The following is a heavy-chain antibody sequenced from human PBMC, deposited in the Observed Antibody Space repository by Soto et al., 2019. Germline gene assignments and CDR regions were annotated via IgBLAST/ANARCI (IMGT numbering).Heavy chain of an antibody. CDR2: ISSSSSTI. V-gene: IGHV3-48*02. D-gene: IGHD3-22*01. Sequence: EVQLVESGGGLVQPGGSLRLSCAASGFTFSSYSMNWVRQAPGKGLEWVSYISSSSSTIYYADSVKGRFTISRDNAKNSLYLQMNSLRDEDTAVYYCARDRQPDRYYYDSSGYPDAFDIWGQGTMVTVSS. CDR1: GFTFSSYS. J-gene: IGHJ3*02. CDR3: ARDRQPDRYYYDSSGYPDAFDI.